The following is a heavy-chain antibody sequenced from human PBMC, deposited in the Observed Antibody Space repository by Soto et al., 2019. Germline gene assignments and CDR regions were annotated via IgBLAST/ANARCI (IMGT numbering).Heavy chain of an antibody. J-gene: IGHJ4*02. CDR1: GFTFSSYA. Sequence: EVQLLESGGGLVQPGGSLRLSCAASGFTFSSYAMSWVRQAPGKGLEWVSAISGSGGSTYYADSVKGRFTISRDNSKNTLYLQMNSLRAEDTAVYYCANSVDRYFDWLLITQIFDYWGQGTLVTVSS. CDR3: ANSVDRYFDWLLITQIFDY. CDR2: ISGSGGST. V-gene: IGHV3-23*01. D-gene: IGHD3-9*01.